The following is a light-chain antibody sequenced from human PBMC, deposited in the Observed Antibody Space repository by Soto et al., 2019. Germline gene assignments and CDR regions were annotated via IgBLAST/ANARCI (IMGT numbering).Light chain of an antibody. CDR1: QRVSRN. J-gene: IGKJ2*01. Sequence: EVVLTQSTATLAVSPGDRATLSCMASQRVSRNLAWYQQKPGQAPRLLIYGASTRATGVPARFSGSGSATEFTLSISNLQSEDVAVYYCQQYGDWPPVTFGQGTKLEI. CDR3: QQYGDWPPVT. V-gene: IGKV3-15*01. CDR2: GAS.